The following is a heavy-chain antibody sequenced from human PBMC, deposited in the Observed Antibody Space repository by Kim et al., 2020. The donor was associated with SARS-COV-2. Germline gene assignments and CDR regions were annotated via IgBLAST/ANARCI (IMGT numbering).Heavy chain of an antibody. CDR2: IGTAGET. CDR3: ARGIDLWLGVVV. D-gene: IGHD3-10*01. V-gene: IGHV3-13*04. Sequence: GGSLRLSCAASGFIFGGHDMHWVRQGTGKGLEWVSAIGTAGETLYEESVKGRFIISRENGKNSLYLQMDSLRGGDTAVYYCARGIDLWLGVVVWGQGTTVTVSS. J-gene: IGHJ6*02. CDR1: GFIFGGHD.